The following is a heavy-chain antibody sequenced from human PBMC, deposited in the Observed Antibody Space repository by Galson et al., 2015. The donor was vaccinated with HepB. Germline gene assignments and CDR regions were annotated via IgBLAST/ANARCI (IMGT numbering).Heavy chain of an antibody. CDR2: ISGSGGNT. J-gene: IGHJ4*02. CDR1: GFTFSSYA. V-gene: IGHV3-23*01. CDR3: AERTDYFDY. Sequence: LRLSCAASGFTFSSYAMSWVRQAPGKGLEWVSAISGSGGNTYYADSVKGRFTISRDNSKNTLYLQMNSLRAEDTAVYYCAERTDYFDYWGQGTLVTVSS. D-gene: IGHD4-17*01.